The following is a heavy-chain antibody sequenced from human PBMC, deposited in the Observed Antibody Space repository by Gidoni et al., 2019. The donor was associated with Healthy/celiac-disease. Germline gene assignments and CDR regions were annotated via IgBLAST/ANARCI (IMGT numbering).Heavy chain of an antibody. CDR1: GGSFSGYY. J-gene: IGHJ4*02. V-gene: IGHV4-34*01. CDR2: VNHNGGT. Sequence: QVQLQQSGAGLLKPSETLSLTCAVYGGSFSGYYWSWIRQAPGEGLEWIGEVNHNGGTDYNPSRKIRVTISVYTSKIQFPMKLSSVTAADTAVYYCARSRVFDYWGQGTLVTVSS. CDR3: ARSRVFDY.